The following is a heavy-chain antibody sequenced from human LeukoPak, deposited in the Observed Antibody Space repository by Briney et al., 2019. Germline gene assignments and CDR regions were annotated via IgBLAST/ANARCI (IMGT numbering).Heavy chain of an antibody. CDR1: GFTFSTYD. Sequence: GGSLRLSCAASGFTFSTYDMHWVRQAPGKGLEWVAIISYDGSDKYYADSVKGRFTISRDNSKNTLFLQMSSLRAEDTSVYYCVKPYSGGYYPLDYWGQGTLVTVSS. CDR2: ISYDGSDK. D-gene: IGHD3-22*01. V-gene: IGHV3-30*18. CDR3: VKPYSGGYYPLDY. J-gene: IGHJ4*02.